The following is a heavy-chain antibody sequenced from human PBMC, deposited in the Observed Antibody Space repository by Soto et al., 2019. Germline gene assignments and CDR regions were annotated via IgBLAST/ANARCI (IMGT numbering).Heavy chain of an antibody. J-gene: IGHJ4*02. CDR3: SSGEGFWGRTDS. V-gene: IGHV4-31*01. CDR2: IYYSGST. D-gene: IGHD3-16*01. Sequence: QLQLQESGPGLVKTSQTLSLTCSVSGDSIISGGYYWTWLRQYPGKGLEYIGYIYYSGSTYYNPSPEHQVSTSLDATKTQFSRLLRSVTAADAAVYYCSSGEGFWGRTDSWGQGTRVTVSS. CDR1: GDSIISGGYY.